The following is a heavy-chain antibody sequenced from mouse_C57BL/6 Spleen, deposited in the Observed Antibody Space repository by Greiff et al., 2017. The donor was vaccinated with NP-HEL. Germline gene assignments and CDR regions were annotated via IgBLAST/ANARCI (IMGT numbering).Heavy chain of an antibody. J-gene: IGHJ2*01. CDR1: GYTFTDYE. CDR3: TRDYYGSEGY. Sequence: QVQLKQSGAELVRPGASVTLSCKASGYTFTDYEMHWVKQTPVHGLEWIGAIDPETGGTAYNQKFKGKAILTADKSSSTAYMELRSLTSEDSAVYYCTRDYYGSEGYWGQGTTLTVSS. V-gene: IGHV1-15*01. D-gene: IGHD1-1*01. CDR2: IDPETGGT.